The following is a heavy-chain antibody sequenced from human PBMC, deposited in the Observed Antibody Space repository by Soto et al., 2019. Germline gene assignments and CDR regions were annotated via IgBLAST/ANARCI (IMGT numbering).Heavy chain of an antibody. CDR1: CFSFSTHV. CDR3: VKGLAIMADN. V-gene: IGHV3-30*18. D-gene: IGHD2-21*01. CDR2: ILYDGSKE. J-gene: IGHJ4*02. Sequence: PGGSLRLSCIDSCFSFSTHVMDLVRQAPGKGLEWVALILYDGSKEYYADSVKGRFTISRDNSKNTLFLQMDSLRVEDTAVYYCVKGLAIMADNWGQG.